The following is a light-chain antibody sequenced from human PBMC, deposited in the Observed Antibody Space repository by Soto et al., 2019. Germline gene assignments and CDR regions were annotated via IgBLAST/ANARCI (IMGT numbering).Light chain of an antibody. CDR2: GAS. V-gene: IGKV1-33*01. Sequence: IQMTQSPSSLSASVGDRVTITCQASQDITNYLRWYQQKPGKAPKLLIYGASNLQTGVPSRFSRGGSGTDFTLTIRGLQPEDIATYYCQHYGDFPFTFGPGTKVEI. CDR1: QDITNY. J-gene: IGKJ3*01. CDR3: QHYGDFPFT.